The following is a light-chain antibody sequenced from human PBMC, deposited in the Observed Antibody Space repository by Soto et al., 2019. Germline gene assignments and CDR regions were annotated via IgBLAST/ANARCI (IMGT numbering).Light chain of an antibody. Sequence: QSALTKPASVYGSPGQSITISCTGTSRDVGGYNYVSWYQQHPGKAPKLMIYDVSNRPSGVSNRVSGSKSGNTASLTISGLQAEDEADYYCSSYTSSSTWVFGGGTKMTVL. V-gene: IGLV2-14*01. CDR3: SSYTSSSTWV. CDR2: DVS. J-gene: IGLJ3*02. CDR1: SRDVGGYNY.